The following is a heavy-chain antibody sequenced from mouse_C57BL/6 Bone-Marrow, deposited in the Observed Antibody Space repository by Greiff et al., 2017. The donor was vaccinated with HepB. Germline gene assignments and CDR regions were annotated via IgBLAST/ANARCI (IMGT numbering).Heavy chain of an antibody. CDR2: INPGSGGT. J-gene: IGHJ1*03. V-gene: IGHV1-54*01. D-gene: IGHD2-1*01. CDR3: ARGHGNYWYFDV. CDR1: GYAFTNYL. Sequence: QVQLKESGAELVRPGTSVKVSCKASGYAFTNYLIEWVKQRPGQGLEWIGVINPGSGGTNYNEKFKGKATLTADKSSSTAYMQLSSLTSEDSAVYFCARGHGNYWYFDVWGTGTTVTVSS.